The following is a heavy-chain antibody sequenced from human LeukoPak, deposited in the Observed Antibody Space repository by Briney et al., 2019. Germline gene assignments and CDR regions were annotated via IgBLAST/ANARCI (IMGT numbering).Heavy chain of an antibody. V-gene: IGHV1-69*04. D-gene: IGHD6-13*01. J-gene: IGHJ3*02. CDR3: ARGTPNRSSLYLDAFDI. CDR2: IIPILGIA. CDR1: GGTFSSYA. Sequence: GASVKVSCKASGGTFSSYAISWVRQAPGQGLEWMGRIIPILGIANYAQKFQGRVTITADKSTSTAYMELSSLRSEDTAVYYCARGTPNRSSLYLDAFDIWGQGTMVTVSS.